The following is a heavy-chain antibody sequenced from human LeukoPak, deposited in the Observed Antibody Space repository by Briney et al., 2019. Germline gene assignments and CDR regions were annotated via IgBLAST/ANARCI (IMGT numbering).Heavy chain of an antibody. CDR3: AREGRLFGAFDV. D-gene: IGHD3-3*01. V-gene: IGHV3-7*01. CDR1: GFTFSTYW. CDR2: IKPDGSHV. Sequence: PGGSLRLSCAASGFTFSTYWMNWVRQAPGKGLEWVADIKPDGSHVSYVDSVKGRFSISRDNAQNSLYLQVSSLRAEDTAIYYLAREGRLFGAFDVWGQGTMVTVSS. J-gene: IGHJ3*01.